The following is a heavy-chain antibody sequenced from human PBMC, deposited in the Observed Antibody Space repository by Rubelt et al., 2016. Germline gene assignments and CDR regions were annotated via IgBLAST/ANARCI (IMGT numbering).Heavy chain of an antibody. D-gene: IGHD1-26*01. Sequence: QVQLQQWGAGLLKPSETLSLTCAVYGGSFSGYYWSWIRQPPGKGLEWIGEINHSGSTNYNPSLKSRVTISVDTAKNQFSLKRSSGTAADTAVYYCARRRRYSGSSYWYFDLWGRGTLVTVSS. CDR1: GGSFSGYY. CDR2: INHSGST. CDR3: ARRRRYSGSSYWYFDL. J-gene: IGHJ2*01. V-gene: IGHV4-34*01.